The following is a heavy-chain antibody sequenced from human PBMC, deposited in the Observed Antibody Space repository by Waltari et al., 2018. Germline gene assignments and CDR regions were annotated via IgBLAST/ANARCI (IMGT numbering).Heavy chain of an antibody. CDR1: GYNFENYW. Sequence: ELQPVQSGAEVNKPGESLKIHCKGPGYNFENYWHGWVRQTPGKGLEWVGLIFPGDSDTRSSPSFQGQVTISVDTSLSSAYLQWSSLKASDSGIYYCARHRILQSRGTWFDYWGQGTLVTVSS. D-gene: IGHD3-3*02. V-gene: IGHV5-51*01. CDR3: ARHRILQSRGTWFDY. CDR2: IFPGDSDT. J-gene: IGHJ4*02.